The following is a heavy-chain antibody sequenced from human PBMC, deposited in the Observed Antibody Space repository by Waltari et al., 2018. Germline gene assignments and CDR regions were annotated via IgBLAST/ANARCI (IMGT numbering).Heavy chain of an antibody. CDR1: GFTFSSYD. V-gene: IGHV3-30*02. J-gene: IGHJ4*02. CDR2: IRYDGSNK. D-gene: IGHD6-13*01. CDR3: AKDHSQQLATYFDY. Sequence: VQLVESGGGLVQPGRSLRLSCAVSGFTFSSYDMHWVRQAPGKGLEWVAFIRYDGSNKYYADYVKGRFTISRDNSKNTLYLQMNRLRAEDTTVYYCAKDHSQQLATYFDYWGQGTLVTVSS.